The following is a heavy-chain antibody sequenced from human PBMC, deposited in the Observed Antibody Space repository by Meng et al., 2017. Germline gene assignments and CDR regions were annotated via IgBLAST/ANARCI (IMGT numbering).Heavy chain of an antibody. J-gene: IGHJ4*02. V-gene: IGHV1-2*02. CDR1: GYSFTAYY. CDR3: ARDEDISAAGKLFGDY. CDR2: IDPNSGVT. Sequence: EHVEPCGAEVKKPGASVKFSCKPSGYSFTAYYIHWLRQAPGQGLEWMGRIDPNSGVTEYAHKFHGRVTVTGDTSISTAYMELRRLTSDDTAVYYCARDEDISAAGKLFGDYWGQGTLVTVSS. D-gene: IGHD6-13*01.